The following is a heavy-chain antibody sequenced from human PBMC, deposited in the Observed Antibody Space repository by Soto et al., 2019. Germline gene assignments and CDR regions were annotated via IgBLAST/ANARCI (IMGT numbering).Heavy chain of an antibody. CDR3: ARGYDYHSGGYLFDY. Sequence: QVQLQESGPGLVKASQSLSLTCTVSGGSISSHIYYWTWIRQHPGKGLEWIGYIYYSGSTYYNPSLKSRVTISLDTSKNQFSLKLRSVTAADTAVYYCARGYDYHSGGYLFDYWGQGTLLTISS. CDR2: IYYSGST. D-gene: IGHD3-22*01. J-gene: IGHJ4*02. V-gene: IGHV4-31*03. CDR1: GGSISSHIYY.